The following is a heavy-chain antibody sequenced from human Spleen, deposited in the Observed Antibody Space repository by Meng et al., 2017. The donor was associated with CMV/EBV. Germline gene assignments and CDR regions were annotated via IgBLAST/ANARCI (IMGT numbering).Heavy chain of an antibody. V-gene: IGHV4-34*01. D-gene: IGHD2-2*01. Sequence: SETLSLTCAVYGGSFSGYYWSWIRQPPGKGLEWIGEINHSGSTNYNPSLKSRVTISVDTSKNQFSLKLSSVTTADTAVYYCARGGPVIDYWGQGTLVTVSS. J-gene: IGHJ4*02. CDR2: INHSGST. CDR1: GGSFSGYY. CDR3: ARGGPVIDY.